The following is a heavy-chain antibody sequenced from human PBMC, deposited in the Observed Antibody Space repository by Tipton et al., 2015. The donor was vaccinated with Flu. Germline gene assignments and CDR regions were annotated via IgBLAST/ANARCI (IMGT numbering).Heavy chain of an antibody. CDR1: GFTFSDCW. CDR2: IDQDGNRK. V-gene: IGHV3-7*01. CDR3: ARELSDYYDSSEGDAFDI. J-gene: IGHJ3*02. D-gene: IGHD3-22*01. Sequence: SLRLSCAASGFTFSDCWMSWVRQAPGKGLEWVANIDQDGNRKYYVGSVKGRFTISRDNAKNSLYLQMNSLRAEDTAVYYCARELSDYYDSSEGDAFDIWGQGTMVTVSS.